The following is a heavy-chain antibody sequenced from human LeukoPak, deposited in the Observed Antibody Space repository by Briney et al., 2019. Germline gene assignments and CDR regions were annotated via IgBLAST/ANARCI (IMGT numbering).Heavy chain of an antibody. Sequence: PSETLSLTCTVSDGSSSSSSWNWIRQPPGKGLEWIGYIYYSGSTNYNPSLKSRVTISVDTSKNQFSLKLSSVTAADTAAYYCARHIISSSWYFDLWGRGTLVTVSS. CDR1: DGSSSSSS. D-gene: IGHD6-13*01. J-gene: IGHJ2*01. V-gene: IGHV4-59*08. CDR3: ARHIISSSWYFDL. CDR2: IYYSGST.